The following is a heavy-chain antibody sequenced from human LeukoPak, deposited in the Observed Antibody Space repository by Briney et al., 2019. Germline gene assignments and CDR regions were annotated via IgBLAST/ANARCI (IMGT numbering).Heavy chain of an antibody. D-gene: IGHD4-11*01. J-gene: IGHJ4*02. Sequence: ASVKLSCKASGYTFSGNYIHWLRQAPGQGLEWMGWIDANNGDTKSAQTFQGRVTMSRDTSISTAYMDLSSLSPDDAAVYYCARDPSSVTLYFFDYWGQGTLVTVSS. CDR3: ARDPSSVTLYFFDY. CDR2: IDANNGDT. V-gene: IGHV1-2*02. CDR1: GYTFSGNY.